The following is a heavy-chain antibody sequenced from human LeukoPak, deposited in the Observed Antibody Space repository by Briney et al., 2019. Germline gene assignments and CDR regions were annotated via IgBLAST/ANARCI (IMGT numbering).Heavy chain of an antibody. J-gene: IGHJ4*02. CDR3: AKDRGYCSGGSCYN. CDR2: KRYDGSNK. CDR1: GFTFSSYG. D-gene: IGHD2-15*01. V-gene: IGHV3-30*02. Sequence: GGSLRLSCAASGFTFSSYGMHWVRQAPGKGLEWVAFKRYDGSNKYYADSVKGRFTISRDNSKNTLYLQMNSLRAEDTAVYYCAKDRGYCSGGSCYNWGKGTLVTVSS.